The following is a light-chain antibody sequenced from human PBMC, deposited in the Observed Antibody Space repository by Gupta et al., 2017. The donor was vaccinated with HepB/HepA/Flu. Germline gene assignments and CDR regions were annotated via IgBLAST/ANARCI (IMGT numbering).Light chain of an antibody. CDR3: SSYRSSSTLVV. Sequence: QSALTQPASVSGSPGQSITISCTGTSSDVGGYNSVSWYQQYPGKAPKVIIYDVTNRPSGVSNRFSGSKSGNTASLTISGLQDEDEADYDCSSYRSSSTLVVFGGGTKVTVL. CDR2: DVT. CDR1: SSDVGGYNS. J-gene: IGLJ2*01. V-gene: IGLV2-14*03.